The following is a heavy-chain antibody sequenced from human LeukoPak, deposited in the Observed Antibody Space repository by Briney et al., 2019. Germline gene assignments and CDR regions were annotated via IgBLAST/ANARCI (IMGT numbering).Heavy chain of an antibody. CDR3: ARDSPYGDYKHLLGY. J-gene: IGHJ4*02. CDR1: GGSISYYY. Sequence: SETLSLTCTVSGGSISYYYWSWIRQPPGKGLEWIGYIYYSGSTNYNPSLKSRVTISVDTSKNQFSLKLSSVTAADTAVYYCARDSPYGDYKHLLGYWGQGTLVTVSS. V-gene: IGHV4-59*01. D-gene: IGHD4-17*01. CDR2: IYYSGST.